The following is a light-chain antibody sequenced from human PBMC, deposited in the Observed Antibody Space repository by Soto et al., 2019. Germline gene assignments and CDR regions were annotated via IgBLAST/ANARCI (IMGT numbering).Light chain of an antibody. CDR2: EVS. CDR1: SSDIGAYNS. CDR3: SSRTTSNPYV. V-gene: IGLV2-14*01. J-gene: IGLJ1*01. Sequence: QSALTQPASVSGSPGQSITISCTGTSSDIGAYNSVSWYQQHPGKAPKLMIYEVSNRPSGVSHRFSASKSGNTASPTISGLHAADEADYYCSSRTTSNPYVFGTGTKLTVL.